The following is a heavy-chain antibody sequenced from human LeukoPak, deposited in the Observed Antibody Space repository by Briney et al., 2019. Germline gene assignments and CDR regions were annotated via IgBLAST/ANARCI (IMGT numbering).Heavy chain of an antibody. CDR3: ARGVLDFWSGSYYYYYMDV. CDR1: GYTFTGYY. D-gene: IGHD3-3*01. Sequence: ASVKVSCKASGYTFTGYYMHWVRQAPGQGLEWMGWINPNSGGTSYAQKFQGRVTMTRDASISTAYMELSRLRSDDTAVYYCARGVLDFWSGSYYYYYMDVWGKGTTVTVSS. CDR2: INPNSGGT. V-gene: IGHV1-2*02. J-gene: IGHJ6*03.